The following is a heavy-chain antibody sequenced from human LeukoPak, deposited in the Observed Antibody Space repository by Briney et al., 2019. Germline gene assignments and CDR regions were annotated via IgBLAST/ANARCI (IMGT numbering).Heavy chain of an antibody. J-gene: IGHJ6*03. V-gene: IGHV5-51*01. CDR2: IYPGDSDT. D-gene: IGHD3-3*01. Sequence: GESLKISCKRSGYSFTSYWIGWVRQMPGKGLEWMGIIYPGDSDTRYSPSFQGQVTISADKSISTAYLQWSSLKASDTAMYYCARQSRITIFGVDYYYMDVWGKGTTVTVSS. CDR3: ARQSRITIFGVDYYYMDV. CDR1: GYSFTSYW.